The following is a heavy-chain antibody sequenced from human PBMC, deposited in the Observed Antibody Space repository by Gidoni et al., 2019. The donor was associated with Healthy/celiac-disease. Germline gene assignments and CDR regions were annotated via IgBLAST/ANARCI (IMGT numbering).Heavy chain of an antibody. J-gene: IGHJ3*02. D-gene: IGHD3-3*01. CDR2: IYPGDSDT. V-gene: IGHV5-51*01. CDR1: GYSFTSYW. CDR3: ARVRYYDFWNPRYDAFDI. Sequence: EVQLVQSGAEVKKPGESLKISCKGSGYSFTSYWIGWVRQMPGKGLEWMGIIYPGDSDTRYSPSFQGQVTISADKSISTAYLQWSSLKASDTAMYYCARVRYYDFWNPRYDAFDIWGQGTMVTVSS.